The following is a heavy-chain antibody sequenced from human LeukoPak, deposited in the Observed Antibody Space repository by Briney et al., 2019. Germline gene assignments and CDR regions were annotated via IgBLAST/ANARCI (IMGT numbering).Heavy chain of an antibody. CDR1: GYTFTGYY. CDR3: ARILGYYDSSGYGTTFDY. Sequence: ASVKVSCKASGYTFTGYYMHWVRQAPGQGLEWMGWINPNSGGTNYAQKFQGRVTMTRDTSISTAYMELSRLRSDDTAVYYCARILGYYDSSGYGTTFDYWGQGTLVTVSS. CDR2: INPNSGGT. J-gene: IGHJ4*02. V-gene: IGHV1-2*02. D-gene: IGHD3-22*01.